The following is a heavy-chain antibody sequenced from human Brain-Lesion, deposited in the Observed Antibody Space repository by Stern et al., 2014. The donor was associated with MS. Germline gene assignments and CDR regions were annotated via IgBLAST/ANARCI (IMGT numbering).Heavy chain of an antibody. CDR2: IFSNDEK. CDR1: GFSLNNPTMG. V-gene: IGHV2-26*01. Sequence: QVTLKESGHVLVKPTETLTLTCTVSGFSLNNPTMGVSWIRQPPGKALEWLAHIFSNDEKSYSTSLKSRLTISKDISKSQVVLTMSNMDPVDTATYSCARTSYYSDSGTWVGWFDPWGQGTLVTVSS. CDR3: ARTSYYSDSGTWVGWFDP. D-gene: IGHD3-10*01. J-gene: IGHJ5*02.